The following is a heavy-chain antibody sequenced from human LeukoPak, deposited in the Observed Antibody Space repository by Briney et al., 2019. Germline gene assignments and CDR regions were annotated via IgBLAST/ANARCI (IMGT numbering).Heavy chain of an antibody. Sequence: GGTLRLSCAASGFTFSSYGMSWVRQAPGKGLEWVSAISGSGGSTYYADSVKGRFTISRDNSKNTLFLQMNRLRPEDAAVYYCAKAPVTTCRGAYCYPFDYWGQGTLVTVSS. V-gene: IGHV3-23*01. CDR2: ISGSGGST. J-gene: IGHJ4*02. CDR1: GFTFSSYG. CDR3: AKAPVTTCRGAYCYPFDY. D-gene: IGHD2-21*01.